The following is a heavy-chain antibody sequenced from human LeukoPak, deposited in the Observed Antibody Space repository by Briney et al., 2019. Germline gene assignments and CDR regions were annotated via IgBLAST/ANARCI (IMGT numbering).Heavy chain of an antibody. D-gene: IGHD3-9*01. CDR1: GYTFSNYG. Sequence: ASVKVSCKASGYTFSNYGVTWVRQAPGQGLEWMGWVSGHNDKTNYAQKFQGRVTMTTDTSTSTAYMELRSLTSDDTAVYYCARWLTISSDNWFDPWGQGTLVTVSS. J-gene: IGHJ5*02. CDR3: ARWLTISSDNWFDP. CDR2: VSGHNDKT. V-gene: IGHV1-18*01.